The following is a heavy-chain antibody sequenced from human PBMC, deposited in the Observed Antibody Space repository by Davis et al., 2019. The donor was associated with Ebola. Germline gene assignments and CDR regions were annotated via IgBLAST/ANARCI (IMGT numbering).Heavy chain of an antibody. Sequence: AASVKVSCKASGGTFSSYAISWVRQAPGQGLEWMGRIIPILGIANYAQKFQGRVTITADKSTSTAYMELSSLRSEDTAVYYCASSGSSSAYYYYGMDVWGQGTTVTVSS. V-gene: IGHV1-69*04. D-gene: IGHD6-6*01. CDR1: GGTFSSYA. CDR2: IIPILGIA. J-gene: IGHJ6*02. CDR3: ASSGSSSAYYYYGMDV.